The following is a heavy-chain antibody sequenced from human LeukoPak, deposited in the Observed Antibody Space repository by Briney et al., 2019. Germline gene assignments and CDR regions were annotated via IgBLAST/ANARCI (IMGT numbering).Heavy chain of an antibody. V-gene: IGHV1-69*04. J-gene: IGHJ4*02. CDR2: IIPIIGVV. D-gene: IGHD2-2*01. CDR1: GYTFTSYY. CDR3: ARVKLGYCTSASGCYLDS. Sequence: SVKVSCKASGYTFTSYYMHWVRQAPGQGLEWMGRIIPIIGVVNYAQKFQGRVTVTADTSTAYLELGSLRSDDTAVYYCARVKLGYCTSASGCYLDSWGQGTLVTVSS.